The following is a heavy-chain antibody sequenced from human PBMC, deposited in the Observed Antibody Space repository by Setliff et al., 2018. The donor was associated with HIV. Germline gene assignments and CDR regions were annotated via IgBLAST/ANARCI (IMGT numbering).Heavy chain of an antibody. CDR3: ARQTWEYYDTLTGCYRSPKNFDS. CDR1: SYSISSGYY. Sequence: PSETLSLTCTVSSYSISSGYYWSWIRQPPGKGLEWIGSIYYRGSTYYNPSLKSRVTISLNTSKNQFFLKLSSVTAPDTAIYYCARQTWEYYDTLTGCYRSPKNFDSWGQGTLVTVSS. CDR2: IYYRGST. V-gene: IGHV4-38-2*02. D-gene: IGHD3-9*01. J-gene: IGHJ4*02.